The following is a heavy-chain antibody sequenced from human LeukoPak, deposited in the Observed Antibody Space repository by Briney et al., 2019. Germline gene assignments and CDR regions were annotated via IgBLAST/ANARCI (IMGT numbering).Heavy chain of an antibody. CDR3: ARSRTRLGGDWFDP. CDR2: IYYSGST. CDR1: GGSISSSSYY. J-gene: IGHJ5*02. Sequence: SETLSLTCTVSGGSISSSSYYWGWIRQPPGRGLEWIGSIYYSGSTYYNPSLKSRVTISVDTSKNQFSLMLSSVTAADTAVYYCARSRTRLGGDWFDPWGQGTLVTVSS. V-gene: IGHV4-39*07. D-gene: IGHD6-19*01.